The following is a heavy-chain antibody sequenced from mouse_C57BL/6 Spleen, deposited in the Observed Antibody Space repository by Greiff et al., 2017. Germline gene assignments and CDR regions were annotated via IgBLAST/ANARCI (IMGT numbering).Heavy chain of an antibody. J-gene: IGHJ4*01. V-gene: IGHV1-72*01. CDR1: GYTFTSYW. CDR3: ARGALTRDSAFDY. Sequence: QVQLQQSGAELVKPGASVKLTCKASGYTFTSYWMRWVKQRPGRGLEWSGRIDPNNGGTKYNEKFKSKGTLTVDKPSNTAYMQLINLTTEDSAAYDFARGALTRDSAFDYWGQGTSVTVSS. CDR2: IDPNNGGT. D-gene: IGHD6-1*01.